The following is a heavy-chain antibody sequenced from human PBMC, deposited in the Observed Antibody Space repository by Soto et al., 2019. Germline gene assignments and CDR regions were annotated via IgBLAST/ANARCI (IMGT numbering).Heavy chain of an antibody. D-gene: IGHD2-21*02. J-gene: IGHJ6*02. Sequence: QITLKESGPTLVKPTQTLTLTCTFSAFSLSTGGVGVGWIRQPPGKALEWLALIYWDDERYSPSLRSRLTITKDTSKNQVVLTMTNMDPVDTATYYCIQSRCGGDCLQSYASYYYYGMDVWGQGTTVTVYS. CDR3: IQSRCGGDCLQSYASYYYYGMDV. CDR1: AFSLSTGGVG. CDR2: IYWDDE. V-gene: IGHV2-5*02.